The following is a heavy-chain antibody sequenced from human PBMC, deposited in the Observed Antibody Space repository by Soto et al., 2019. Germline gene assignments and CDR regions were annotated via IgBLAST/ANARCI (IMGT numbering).Heavy chain of an antibody. D-gene: IGHD3-22*01. CDR3: ARDGNYYDSSGFQFDY. J-gene: IGHJ4*02. CDR2: IWYDGSNK. V-gene: IGHV3-33*01. CDR1: GFTFSSYG. Sequence: GGSLRLSCAASGFTFSSYGMHWVRQAPGKGLEWVAVIWYDGSNKYYADSVKGRFTISRDNSKNTLYLQMNSLRAEDTAVYYCARDGNYYDSSGFQFDYWGQGTLVTVSS.